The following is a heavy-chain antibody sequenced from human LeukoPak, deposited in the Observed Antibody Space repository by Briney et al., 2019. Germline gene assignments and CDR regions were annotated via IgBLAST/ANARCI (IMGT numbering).Heavy chain of an antibody. Sequence: GGSLRLYCAASGITFSSYAMSWVRHAPGKGLEWVSAIRGSGGSTFYADSVKGRFTMSRDHSKNTLYLQMNSLRAEDTAVYYCAKEASYCTNGVCYSRIFDTWGQGTLVTVSS. J-gene: IGHJ5*02. CDR3: AKEASYCTNGVCYSRIFDT. D-gene: IGHD2-8*01. V-gene: IGHV3-23*01. CDR2: IRGSGGST. CDR1: GITFSSYA.